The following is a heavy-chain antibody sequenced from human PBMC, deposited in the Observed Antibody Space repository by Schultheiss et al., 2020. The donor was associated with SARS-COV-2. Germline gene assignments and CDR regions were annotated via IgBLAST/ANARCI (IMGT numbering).Heavy chain of an antibody. D-gene: IGHD6-19*01. J-gene: IGHJ1*01. Sequence: ASVKVSCKPSGFTFTSSAVQWVRQAPGHGLEWMGWISGYNGDANYAQKLQGRVTMTTDTSTSTAYMELRSLRSDDMAVYYCARDHIAVAGGSEYFQHWGQGTLVTVSS. V-gene: IGHV1-18*03. CDR1: GFTFTSSA. CDR3: ARDHIAVAGGSEYFQH. CDR2: ISGYNGDA.